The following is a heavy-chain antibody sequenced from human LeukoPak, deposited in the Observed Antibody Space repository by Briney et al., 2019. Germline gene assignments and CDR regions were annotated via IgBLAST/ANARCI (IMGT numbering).Heavy chain of an antibody. Sequence: SETLSLTCTVSGGSISSGNYYWGWIRQPPGKGLEWIASLLYSVSTYYNPSLKSRVAISVDTSKNQFSLNLSSVTAADTAVYYCARQPEFSRSSNDDWGQGTLVTVSS. V-gene: IGHV4-39*01. D-gene: IGHD6-6*01. CDR2: LLYSVST. CDR3: ARQPEFSRSSNDD. CDR1: GGSISSGNYY. J-gene: IGHJ4*02.